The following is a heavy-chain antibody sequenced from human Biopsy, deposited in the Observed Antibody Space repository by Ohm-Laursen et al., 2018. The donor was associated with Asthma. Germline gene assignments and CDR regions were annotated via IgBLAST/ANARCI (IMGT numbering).Heavy chain of an antibody. Sequence: TLSLTCFVSGDAMSTSGSYWGWIRQSPGKGLEWIGSIYYSGRTYYNPSLESRVTISAATSKNHFPLKVTSVTAADTAVYYCARAVSSSSYWYFDLWGRGDLVTVSS. CDR2: IYYSGRT. D-gene: IGHD6-6*01. CDR1: GDAMSTSGSY. J-gene: IGHJ2*01. CDR3: ARAVSSSSYWYFDL. V-gene: IGHV4-39*02.